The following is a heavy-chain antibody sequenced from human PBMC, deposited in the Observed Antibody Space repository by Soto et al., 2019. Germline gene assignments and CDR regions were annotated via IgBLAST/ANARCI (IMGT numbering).Heavy chain of an antibody. Sequence: EVQLVESGGGLVKPGGSLRLSCAGSGFTFSSSSMNWVRQSPGKELEWVSSISGTSDYIYYADSVKGRFTISRDNAKISLYLQMNSLRVEDTAVYHCVRDPSYYGSGSYYPFDYWGQGTLVTVSS. D-gene: IGHD3-10*01. J-gene: IGHJ4*02. CDR2: ISGTSDYI. CDR1: GFTFSSSS. V-gene: IGHV3-21*01. CDR3: VRDPSYYGSGSYYPFDY.